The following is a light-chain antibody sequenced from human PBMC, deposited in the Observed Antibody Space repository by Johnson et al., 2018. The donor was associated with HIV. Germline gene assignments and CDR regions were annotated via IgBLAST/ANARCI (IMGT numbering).Light chain of an antibody. CDR1: SANIGNNY. CDR3: ATWDSRLSAGHV. V-gene: IGLV1-51*02. CDR2: ENN. J-gene: IGLJ1*01. Sequence: QSVLTQPPSVSAAPGQKVTISCSGSSANIGNNYVSWYQQLPGTAPKLLIYENNKRPSGIPDRISGSKSGTSATLGITGLQPGDEADYYCATWDSRLSAGHVFGTGTKVTVL.